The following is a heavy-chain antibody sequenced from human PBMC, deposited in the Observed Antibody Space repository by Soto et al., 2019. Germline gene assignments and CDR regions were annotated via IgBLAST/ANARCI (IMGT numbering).Heavy chain of an antibody. CDR3: ARGRSSVPDRRGIGYYGLDV. J-gene: IGHJ6*02. D-gene: IGHD3-3*01. CDR1: GVSFSGYY. V-gene: IGHV4-34*01. CDR2: INDSGIT. Sequence: QVQLQQWGAEVLKPSETLSLTCVVNGVSFSGYYWTWIRQPPGKGLEWIGEINDSGITDSNPSLESRVTISGDMSKNQFSLRVNSVTAADTAVYHCARGRSSVPDRRGIGYYGLDVWGQGTTVTVSS.